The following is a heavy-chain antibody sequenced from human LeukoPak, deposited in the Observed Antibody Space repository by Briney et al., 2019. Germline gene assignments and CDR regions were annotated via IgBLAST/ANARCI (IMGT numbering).Heavy chain of an antibody. V-gene: IGHV4-34*01. J-gene: IGHJ4*02. CDR1: GGSFSGYY. Sequence: SETLSLTCAVYGGSFSGYYWSWIRQPPGKGLEWIGEINHSGSTIYNPSFKSRVTISVDTSKNQVSLKLSSVTAADTAVYYCARDTYYYDSSGSYYFDYWGQGTLVTVSS. CDR2: INHSGST. D-gene: IGHD3-22*01. CDR3: ARDTYYYDSSGSYYFDY.